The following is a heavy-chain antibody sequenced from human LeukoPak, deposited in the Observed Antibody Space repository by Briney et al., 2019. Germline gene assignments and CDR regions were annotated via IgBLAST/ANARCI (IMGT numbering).Heavy chain of an antibody. Sequence: GGSLRLSCAASGVTFSSYAMSWVRQPPGKGLEWVSVISGTGGRTYYADSVKGRFTISRDNSKNTLYLQMNSLRAEDTAVYYCAKDLRYDSSGYFDYWGQGTRVTVSP. CDR1: GVTFSSYA. CDR3: AKDLRYDSSGYFDY. D-gene: IGHD3-22*01. CDR2: ISGTGGRT. V-gene: IGHV3-23*01. J-gene: IGHJ4*02.